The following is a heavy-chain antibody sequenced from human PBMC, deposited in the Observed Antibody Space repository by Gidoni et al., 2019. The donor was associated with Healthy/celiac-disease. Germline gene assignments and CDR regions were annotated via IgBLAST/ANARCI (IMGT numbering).Heavy chain of an antibody. J-gene: IGHJ5*02. Sequence: EVQLVQSGAEVKKPGESLKISCKGSGYSFTSYWIGWVRQMPGKGLEWMGIIYPGDSDTRYSPSFQGQVTISADKSISTAYLQWSSLKASDTAMYYCARWSMVRGVITTPWFDPWGQGTLVTVSS. CDR1: GYSFTSYW. D-gene: IGHD3-10*01. CDR3: ARWSMVRGVITTPWFDP. CDR2: IYPGDSDT. V-gene: IGHV5-51*01.